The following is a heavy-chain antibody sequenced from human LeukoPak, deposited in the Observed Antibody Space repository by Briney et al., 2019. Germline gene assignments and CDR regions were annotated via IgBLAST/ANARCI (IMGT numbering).Heavy chain of an antibody. J-gene: IGHJ6*03. CDR2: IYYSGNT. D-gene: IGHD3-22*01. Sequence: SETLSLTCTVSGGSISSDYWSWIRQPPGKGLEWIGYIYYSGNTNYNPSLKSRGTISVDTSKNQFSRKLVSLTARYTAVCYSGSNNYKTDTKSRVNISVVPSKNQYSLKLSSVTAADTAVYYCERRVVVAAKDYYYYYMDVWGKGTTVTVSS. CDR3: GSNNYKTDTKSRVNISVVPSKNQYSLKLSSVTAADTAVYYCERRVVVAAKDYYYYYMDV. V-gene: IGHV4-59*08. CDR1: GGSISSDY.